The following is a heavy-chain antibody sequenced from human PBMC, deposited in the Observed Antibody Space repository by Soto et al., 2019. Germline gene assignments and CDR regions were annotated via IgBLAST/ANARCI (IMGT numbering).Heavy chain of an antibody. J-gene: IGHJ4*02. D-gene: IGHD5-18*01. CDR3: ARGLRGYSYGSLDY. V-gene: IGHV1-2*04. CDR1: GYTFTGYY. Sequence: VASVKVSCKASGYTFTGYYMHWVRQAPGQGLEWMGWINPNSGGTNYAQKFQGWVTMTRDTSISTAYMELSRLRSDDTAVYYCARGLRGYSYGSLDYWGQGTLVTVSS. CDR2: INPNSGGT.